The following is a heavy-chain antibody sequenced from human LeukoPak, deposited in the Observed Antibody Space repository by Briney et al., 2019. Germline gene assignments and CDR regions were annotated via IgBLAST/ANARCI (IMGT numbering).Heavy chain of an antibody. CDR2: ISSSGSTI. CDR3: AKSGDGSGSYLLYYYYMDV. V-gene: IGHV3-48*03. D-gene: IGHD3-10*01. J-gene: IGHJ6*03. CDR1: GFTFSSYE. Sequence: GGSLRLSCAASGFTFSSYEMNWVRQAPGKGLEWVSYISSSGSTIYYADSVKGRFTISRDNSKNTLYLQMNSLRAEDTAVYYCAKSGDGSGSYLLYYYYMDVWGKGTTVTISS.